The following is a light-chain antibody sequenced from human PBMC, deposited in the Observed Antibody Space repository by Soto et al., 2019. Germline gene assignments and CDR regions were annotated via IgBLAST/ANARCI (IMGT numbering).Light chain of an antibody. CDR3: QQYDKYST. CDR2: DAS. Sequence: IQMTQSPSTLSSSIGGPVHIPFRASQSSSGSLAWYQQKPGKAPRLLIYDASTLQGGVPSRFSGRGSGTEFTLTVTSLQPEDFASYFCQQYDKYSTFGHGTKVDI. CDR1: QSSSGS. J-gene: IGKJ1*01. V-gene: IGKV1-5*01.